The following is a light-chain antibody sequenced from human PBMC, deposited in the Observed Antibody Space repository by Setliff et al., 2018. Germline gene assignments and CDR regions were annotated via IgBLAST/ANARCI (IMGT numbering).Light chain of an antibody. CDR1: QSISDW. V-gene: IGKV1-5*03. J-gene: IGKJ2*01. CDR2: KAS. Sequence: DIQMTQSPSALSASVGDRVTITCRASQSISDWLSWFQQKPGKAPKVLIYKASSLESGVPSRFSGSASGTEFTLTISSLQPDDFATYYCQQYNSYPYTVGQGTKVDIK. CDR3: QQYNSYPYT.